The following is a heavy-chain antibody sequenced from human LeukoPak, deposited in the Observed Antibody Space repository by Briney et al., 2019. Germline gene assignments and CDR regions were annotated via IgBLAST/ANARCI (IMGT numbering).Heavy chain of an antibody. Sequence: SETLSLTCTVSGGSINNYYWTWIRQPPGKGLEWIGYIHYSGSTKYSPPLKSRLTISVDTSKNQFSLGLTSVTAADTAIYYCARVFPHGHSDYWGQGTLVTVSS. J-gene: IGHJ4*02. D-gene: IGHD5-24*01. CDR2: IHYSGST. CDR1: GGSINNYY. V-gene: IGHV4-59*01. CDR3: ARVFPHGHSDY.